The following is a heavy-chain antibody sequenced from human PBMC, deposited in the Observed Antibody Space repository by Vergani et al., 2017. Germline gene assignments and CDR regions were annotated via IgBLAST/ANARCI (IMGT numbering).Heavy chain of an antibody. CDR2: INHSGST. CDR3: ARHDPPEGAYSGSYLGMIDY. CDR1: GGSFSGYY. D-gene: IGHD1-26*01. Sequence: QVQLQQWGAGLLKPSETLSLTCAVYGGSFSGYYWSWIRQPPGKGLEWIGEINHSGSTNYNPSLKRRVTISVDTSKNQFSLKLSSVNAAGTAVYYCARHDPPEGAYSGSYLGMIDYWGQGTLVTVSS. V-gene: IGHV4-34*01. J-gene: IGHJ4*02.